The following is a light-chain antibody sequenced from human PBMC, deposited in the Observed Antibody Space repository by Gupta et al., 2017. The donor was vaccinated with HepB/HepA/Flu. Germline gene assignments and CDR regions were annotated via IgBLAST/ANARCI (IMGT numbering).Light chain of an antibody. V-gene: IGKV1-6*01. J-gene: IGKJ4*01. CDR3: LQEHSFPLT. CDR2: SAS. Sequence: IQMTQCPSSLSASVGDRVTITCRACQGIGNQLCWYQQTPGKAPKLLVYSASSVNSGAPSRFSGSGSGTYFTLTISSRQPEDFATYYCLQEHSFPLTFGRGTKVDI. CDR1: QGIGNQ.